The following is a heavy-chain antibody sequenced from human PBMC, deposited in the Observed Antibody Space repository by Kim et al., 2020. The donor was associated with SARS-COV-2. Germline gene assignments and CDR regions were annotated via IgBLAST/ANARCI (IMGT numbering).Heavy chain of an antibody. CDR2: FSYSGTT. Sequence: SETLSLTCSVSGASIKNSDSYWGWIRQSPGKGLEWIGSFSYSGTTYYNPSLKSRVTISVDTSNNHLSLTMRSATAADTALYYCARQAPRLPWFGALGDFDYWGQGTLVAVSS. D-gene: IGHD3-10*01. J-gene: IGHJ4*02. CDR1: GASIKNSDSY. CDR3: ARQAPRLPWFGALGDFDY. V-gene: IGHV4-39*01.